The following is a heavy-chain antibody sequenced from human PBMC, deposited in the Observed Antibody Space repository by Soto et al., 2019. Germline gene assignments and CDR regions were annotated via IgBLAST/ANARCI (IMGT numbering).Heavy chain of an antibody. Sequence: GGSLRLSCAASGFTFSSYTMTWVRQAPGKGLEWISAISDSAANTYYADSVKGRFTISRDNSKNALDLQMNSLRAEVTAVYYCAKTSVETYYFDYWGQGTLVTVSS. CDR2: ISDSAANT. CDR3: AKTSVETYYFDY. V-gene: IGHV3-23*01. D-gene: IGHD5-18*01. CDR1: GFTFSSYT. J-gene: IGHJ4*02.